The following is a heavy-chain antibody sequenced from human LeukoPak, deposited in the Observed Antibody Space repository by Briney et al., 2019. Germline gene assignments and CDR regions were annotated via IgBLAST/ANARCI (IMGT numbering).Heavy chain of an antibody. CDR1: GYTFTSQY. J-gene: IGHJ3*02. D-gene: IGHD3-10*01. V-gene: IGHV1-46*01. Sequence: ASVKVSCKASGYTFTSQYVHWVRQAPGRGLEWMGIINPSGGSTRYAQKFQGRVTMTRDTSTSTVYMELKRLRSEDTAVYYCASWFGENDALDIWGQGTMVTVSS. CDR3: ASWFGENDALDI. CDR2: INPSGGST.